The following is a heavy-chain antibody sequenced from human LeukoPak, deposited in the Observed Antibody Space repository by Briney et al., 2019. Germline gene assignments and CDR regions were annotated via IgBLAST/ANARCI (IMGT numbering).Heavy chain of an antibody. Sequence: SETLSLTCTVSGGSISSYNWSWIRQSAWRGLEWIGRIYTTGSTNYNPSLKSRVTISADTSKNQFSLKLSSVTAADTAVYYCARAGGVKTAALDLDYWGQGTLVTASS. V-gene: IGHV4-4*07. CDR3: ARAGGVKTAALDLDY. J-gene: IGHJ4*02. CDR2: IYTTGST. D-gene: IGHD6-25*01. CDR1: GGSISSYN.